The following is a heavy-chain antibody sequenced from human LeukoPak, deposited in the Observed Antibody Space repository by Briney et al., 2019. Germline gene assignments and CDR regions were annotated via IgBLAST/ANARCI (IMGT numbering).Heavy chain of an antibody. V-gene: IGHV4-34*01. J-gene: IGHJ4*02. CDR2: INHSRST. Sequence: SETLSLTCAVYGGSFSGYYWSWIRQPPGKGLEWIGEINHSRSTNYNPSLKSRVTISVDTSKNQFSLKLSSVTAADTAVYYCAKGGIQLWLKTYYFDYWGQGTLVTVSS. D-gene: IGHD5-18*01. CDR1: GGSFSGYY. CDR3: AKGGIQLWLKTYYFDY.